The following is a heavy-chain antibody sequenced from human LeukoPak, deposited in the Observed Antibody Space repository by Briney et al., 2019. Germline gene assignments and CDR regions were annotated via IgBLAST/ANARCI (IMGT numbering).Heavy chain of an antibody. V-gene: IGHV3-23*01. Sequence: GGSLRLSCAASGFTFSSYAMSWVRQAPGKGLEWVSGISGSGSSTYYADSVKGRFTISRDNSKNTLYLQVNSLRAEDTAVYYCAKGREPYYDSSAIDYWGQGTLVTVSS. CDR1: GFTFSSYA. CDR2: ISGSGSST. J-gene: IGHJ4*02. D-gene: IGHD3-22*01. CDR3: AKGREPYYDSSAIDY.